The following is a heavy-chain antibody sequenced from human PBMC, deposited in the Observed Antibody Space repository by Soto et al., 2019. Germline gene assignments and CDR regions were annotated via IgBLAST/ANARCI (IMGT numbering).Heavy chain of an antibody. CDR3: ARTLYYDSSGYYYVGGYNWFDP. V-gene: IGHV4-59*01. D-gene: IGHD3-22*01. Sequence: PSETLSLSCTVSGGSFSNYYWSWVRQPPGKGLEWIGHIYYSGSTNYNPSRKSRVTISVDTSKNQCSLKLSSVTAADTAVYYCARTLYYDSSGYYYVGGYNWFDPWGQGTLVTVSS. CDR2: IYYSGST. J-gene: IGHJ5*02. CDR1: GGSFSNYY.